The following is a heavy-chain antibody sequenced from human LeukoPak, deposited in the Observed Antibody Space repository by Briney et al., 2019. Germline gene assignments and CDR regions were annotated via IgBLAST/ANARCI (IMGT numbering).Heavy chain of an antibody. Sequence: GGSLRLSCAASGFTFSSYWMNWVRQAPGKGLEWVASIRQDGGEKSYVDSVKGRFTLSRDNTKNSLYLQMSSLRAEDTAVYYCARDGTAAGLYFDLWGQGTLVTVSS. D-gene: IGHD6-13*01. CDR1: GFTFSSYW. V-gene: IGHV3-7*01. CDR3: ARDGTAAGLYFDL. J-gene: IGHJ4*01. CDR2: IRQDGGEK.